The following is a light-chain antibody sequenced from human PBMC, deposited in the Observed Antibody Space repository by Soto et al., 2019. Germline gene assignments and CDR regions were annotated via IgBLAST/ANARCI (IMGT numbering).Light chain of an antibody. CDR3: QQYNNWPRN. J-gene: IGKJ3*01. Sequence: EIVMTQSPATLSVSPGERATLSCRASQSVSSNLAWYQQKPGQAPRLLIYGASTRATGIPARFSGSGSGTEFTLTISSLQSEDFAVYYCQQYNNWPRNFGHGKKVDI. CDR2: GAS. V-gene: IGKV3-15*01. CDR1: QSVSSN.